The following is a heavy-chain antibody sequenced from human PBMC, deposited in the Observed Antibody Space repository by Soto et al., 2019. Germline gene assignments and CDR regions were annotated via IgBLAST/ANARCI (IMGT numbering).Heavy chain of an antibody. D-gene: IGHD2-15*01. CDR2: IYYSGST. V-gene: IGHV4-59*01. CDR3: ARGLCSGGSCYNYDAFDI. Sequence: PSETLSLTCTVSGGSISSYYWSWIRQPPGKGLEWIGYIYYSGSTNYNPSLKSRVTISVDTSKNQFSLKLSSVTAADTAVYYCARGLCSGGSCYNYDAFDIWGQGTMVTVSS. J-gene: IGHJ3*02. CDR1: GGSISSYY.